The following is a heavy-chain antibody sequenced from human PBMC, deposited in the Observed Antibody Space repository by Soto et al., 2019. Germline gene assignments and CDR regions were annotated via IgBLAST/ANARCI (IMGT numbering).Heavy chain of an antibody. J-gene: IGHJ4*02. Sequence: EVQLVESGGGLVQPGGSLRLSCAASGFTFSSYSMNWVRQAPGKGLEWVSYISSSSSTIYYAYSVKGRLTISRDNAKNSLYLQMNSLRDEDTAVYYCARDWHYYDSSGYYSFDYWGQGTLVTVSS. CDR3: ARDWHYYDSSGYYSFDY. V-gene: IGHV3-48*02. D-gene: IGHD3-22*01. CDR1: GFTFSSYS. CDR2: ISSSSSTI.